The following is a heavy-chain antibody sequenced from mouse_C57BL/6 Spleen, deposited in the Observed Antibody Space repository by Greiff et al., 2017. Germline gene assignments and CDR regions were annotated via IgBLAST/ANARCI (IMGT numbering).Heavy chain of an antibody. CDR3: ARRDSSGYTFDY. Sequence: EVKLMESGGDLVKPGGSLKLSCAASGFTFSSYGMSWVRQTPDKRLEWVATISSGGSYTYYPDSVKGRFTISRDNAKNTLYLQMSSLKSEDTAMYYCARRDSSGYTFDYWGQGTTLTVSS. CDR1: GFTFSSYG. CDR2: ISSGGSYT. D-gene: IGHD3-2*02. V-gene: IGHV5-6*02. J-gene: IGHJ2*01.